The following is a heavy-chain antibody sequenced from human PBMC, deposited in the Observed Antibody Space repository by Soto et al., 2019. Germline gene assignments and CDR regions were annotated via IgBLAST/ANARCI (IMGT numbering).Heavy chain of an antibody. CDR1: GFTFSSYG. J-gene: IGHJ6*02. CDR3: AKSTVAGAYYYYGMDV. D-gene: IGHD6-19*01. CDR2: ISYDGSNK. V-gene: IGHV3-30*18. Sequence: PGGSLRLSCAASGFTFSSYGMHWVRQAPGKGLEWVAVISYDGSNKYYADSVKGRFTISRDNSKNTLYLQMNSLRAEDTAVYYCAKSTVAGAYYYYGMDVWGQGTTVTVSS.